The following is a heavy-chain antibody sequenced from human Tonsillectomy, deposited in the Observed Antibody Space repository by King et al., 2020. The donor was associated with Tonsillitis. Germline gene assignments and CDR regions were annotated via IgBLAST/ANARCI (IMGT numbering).Heavy chain of an antibody. V-gene: IGHV3-33*01. J-gene: IGHJ5*02. Sequence: VQLVESGGGVVQPGRSLRLSCAASGFTVRTYGLHWARQAPGKGLEWVAVIWSDGTNKYYADSVKGRFTISRDKSKNTLYLQMNSLRADDTAVYYCARDDGGNRLDPWGQGNLVTVSS. CDR1: GFTVRTYG. CDR3: ARDDGGNRLDP. CDR2: IWSDGTNK. D-gene: IGHD4-23*01.